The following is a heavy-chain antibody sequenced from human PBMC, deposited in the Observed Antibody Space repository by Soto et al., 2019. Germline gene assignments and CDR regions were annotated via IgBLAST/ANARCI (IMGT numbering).Heavy chain of an antibody. CDR3: ARAFEYSSSNYYGMDV. Sequence: SETLSLTCAVYGGSFSGYYWSWIRQPPGKGLEWIGEINHSGSTNYNPSLKSRVTISVDTSKNQFSLKLSSVTAADTAVYYCARAFEYSSSNYYGMDVWGQGTTVTVSS. J-gene: IGHJ6*02. D-gene: IGHD6-6*01. CDR2: INHSGST. V-gene: IGHV4-34*01. CDR1: GGSFSGYY.